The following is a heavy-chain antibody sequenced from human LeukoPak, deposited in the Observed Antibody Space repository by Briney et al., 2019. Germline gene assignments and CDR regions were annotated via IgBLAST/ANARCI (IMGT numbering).Heavy chain of an antibody. D-gene: IGHD3-10*02. V-gene: IGHV3-21*01. Sequence: TGESLRLSCAASGFTFSSYSMNWVRQAPGKVLEWDSSISSSISYIYYADSVKGRFTIPRDNAKNSLYLQMNSLRAEDTAVYYCAELGITMIGGVWGKGTTVTISS. CDR2: ISSSISYI. CDR1: GFTFSSYS. J-gene: IGHJ6*04. CDR3: AELGITMIGGV.